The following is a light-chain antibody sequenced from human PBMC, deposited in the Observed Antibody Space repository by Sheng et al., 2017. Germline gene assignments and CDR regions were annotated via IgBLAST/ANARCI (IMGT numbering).Light chain of an antibody. J-gene: IGKJ2*01. V-gene: IGKV3-15*01. CDR3: QQYDNWPPGT. CDR2: GAS. CDR1: QSVSSN. Sequence: EIVLTQSPGTLSLSPGERATLSCRASQSVSSNYLAWYQQKPGQAPRLLIYGASTRATGIPARFSGSGSGTEFTLTISSLQSEDFAVYYCQQYDNWPPGTFGQGTKLEI.